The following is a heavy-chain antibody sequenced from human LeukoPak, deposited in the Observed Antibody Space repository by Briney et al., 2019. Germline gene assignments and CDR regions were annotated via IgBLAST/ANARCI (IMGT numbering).Heavy chain of an antibody. J-gene: IGHJ4*02. CDR3: AKTGSYYASGSPYY. CDR1: GFTFSSYA. CDR2: ISGSGGTT. D-gene: IGHD3-10*01. V-gene: IGHV3-23*01. Sequence: GGSLRLSCAASGFTFSSYAMSWVRQAPGKGLEWVSAISGSGGTTYYADSVKGRFTISRDNSKNTLYLQMNSLRAEDTAVFYCAKTGSYYASGSPYYWGQGTLVTVSS.